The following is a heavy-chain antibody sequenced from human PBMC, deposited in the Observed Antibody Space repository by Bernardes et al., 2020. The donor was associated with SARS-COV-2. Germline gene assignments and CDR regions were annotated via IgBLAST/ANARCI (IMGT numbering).Heavy chain of an antibody. CDR3: ARVIHDGSVSYFDP. J-gene: IGHJ5*02. V-gene: IGHV4-59*01. Sequence: SETLSLTCTVSGGSISCYYWSWIRQPPGNGLEWIGYIYYSGSTNYNPSLKSRVTISVDTSKNQFSLKLSSVTAADTAVYYCARVIHDGSVSYFDPWGQGTLVTVSS. CDR2: IYYSGST. D-gene: IGHD3-10*01. CDR1: GGSISCYY.